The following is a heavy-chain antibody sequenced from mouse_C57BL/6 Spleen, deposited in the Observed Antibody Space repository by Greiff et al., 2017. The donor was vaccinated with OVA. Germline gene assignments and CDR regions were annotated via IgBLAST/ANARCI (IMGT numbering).Heavy chain of an antibody. V-gene: IGHV2-6*03. CDR2: IWSDGST. D-gene: IGHD1-1*01. CDR3: DREGYYGRAMDY. CDR1: GFSLTSYG. J-gene: IGHJ4*01. Sequence: QVQLKESGPGLVAPSQSLSITCTVSGFSLTSYGVHWVRQPPGKGLEWLVVIWSDGSTTYNSALKSRLSISKDNSKSQVFLKMNSLQTDDTAMYYCDREGYYGRAMDYWGQGTSVTVSS.